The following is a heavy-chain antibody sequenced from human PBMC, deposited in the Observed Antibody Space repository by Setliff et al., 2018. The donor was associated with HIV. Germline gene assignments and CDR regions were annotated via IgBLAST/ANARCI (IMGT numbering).Heavy chain of an antibody. Sequence: GASVKVPCKSSGGTFSSNAISWVRQAPGHGLEWIGGIIPILGTTHYSQKFQDRVTITRDESTRTAYLEVNNLGSEDTAIYYCARDRGGSYADACDVWGQGTMVTVSS. CDR2: IIPILGTT. J-gene: IGHJ3*01. V-gene: IGHV1-69*05. CDR1: GGTFSSNA. D-gene: IGHD1-26*01. CDR3: ARDRGGSYADACDV.